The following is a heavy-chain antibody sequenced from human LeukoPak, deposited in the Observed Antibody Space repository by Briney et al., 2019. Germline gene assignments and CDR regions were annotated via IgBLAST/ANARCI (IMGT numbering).Heavy chain of an antibody. V-gene: IGHV3-7*01. D-gene: IGHD3-10*01. Sequence: GGSLRLSCAASGFTFKRFWMTWVRQVPGKGLEWVANIKEDGSEIYYVDAVKGRFSISRDNAKTSLDLQMHSLSVADTGLYYCVTDQTGRHPYFFDYWGQGTLVTVSS. J-gene: IGHJ4*02. CDR2: IKEDGSEI. CDR1: GFTFKRFW. CDR3: VTDQTGRHPYFFDY.